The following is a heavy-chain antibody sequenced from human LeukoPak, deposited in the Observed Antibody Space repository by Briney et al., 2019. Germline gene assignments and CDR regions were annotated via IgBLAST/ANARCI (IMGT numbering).Heavy chain of an antibody. D-gene: IGHD2-21*01. J-gene: IGHJ4*02. CDR3: ASWGVVLGSRFDY. CDR2: ISYDGSNK. CDR1: GFTFSTYW. V-gene: IGHV3-30-3*01. Sequence: GGSLRLSCAASGFTFSTYWMHWVRQAPGKGLEWVAVISYDGSNKYYADSVKGRFTISRDNSKNTLYLQMNSLRAEDTAVYYCASWGVVLGSRFDYWGQGTLVTASS.